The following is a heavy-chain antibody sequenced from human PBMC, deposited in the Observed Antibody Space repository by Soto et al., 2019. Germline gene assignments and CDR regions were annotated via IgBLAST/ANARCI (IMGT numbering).Heavy chain of an antibody. Sequence: EVQLVESGGDLVKPGGSLRLSCXASGFNFSTYTMNWVRQAPGKGLEWVSSITSRSTYIYYADSVKGRFTISRDNAKNSLFLQMSSLRAEDTAVYYCARHWSSFDYWGQGALVTVSS. J-gene: IGHJ4*01. CDR1: GFNFSTYT. CDR3: ARHWSSFDY. V-gene: IGHV3-21*01. D-gene: IGHD2-2*01. CDR2: ITSRSTYI.